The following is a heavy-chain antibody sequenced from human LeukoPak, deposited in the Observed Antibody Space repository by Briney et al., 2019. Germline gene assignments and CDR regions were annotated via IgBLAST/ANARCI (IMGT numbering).Heavy chain of an antibody. J-gene: IGHJ3*02. D-gene: IGHD3-22*01. CDR3: ARQWYYYDSSGYLMGAFDI. V-gene: IGHV5-51*01. CDR1: GYSFTSYW. CDR2: IYPGDSDT. Sequence: GESLKISCEGSGYSFTSYWIAWVRQLPGKGLEWMWIIYPGDSDTRYSPSFQGQVTISADKSISTVYLQWSSLKASDTAMYYCARQWYYYDSSGYLMGAFDIWGQGTMVTVSS.